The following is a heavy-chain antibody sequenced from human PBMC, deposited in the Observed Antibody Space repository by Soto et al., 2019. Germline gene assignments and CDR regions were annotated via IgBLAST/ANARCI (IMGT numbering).Heavy chain of an antibody. D-gene: IGHD3-16*01. CDR2: IYWHDDK. Sequence: SGPTLVNPTQTLTLTCTFSGFSLSTTGVGVSWIRQPPGKALEWLALIYWHDDKRYSPSLKSRLTITKDTSTNQVVLTMTNMDPVDTATYYCTHRGGATVGLYYFDYWGQGALVTVSS. V-gene: IGHV2-5*01. CDR1: GFSLSTTGVG. CDR3: THRGGATVGLYYFDY. J-gene: IGHJ4*02.